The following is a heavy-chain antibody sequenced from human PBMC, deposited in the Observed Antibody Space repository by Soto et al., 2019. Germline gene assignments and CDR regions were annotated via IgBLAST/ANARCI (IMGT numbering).Heavy chain of an antibody. J-gene: IGHJ4*02. CDR2: INPSGGST. V-gene: IGHV1-46*03. Sequence: GASVKVSCKASGYTFTSYYMHWVRQAPGQGLEWMGIINPSGGSTSYAQKFQGRVTMTRDTSTSTVYMELSSLRSEDTAVYYCARDPGLYCSSTSCSNPPDYWGQGTLVTVSS. CDR1: GYTFTSYY. CDR3: ARDPGLYCSSTSCSNPPDY. D-gene: IGHD2-2*01.